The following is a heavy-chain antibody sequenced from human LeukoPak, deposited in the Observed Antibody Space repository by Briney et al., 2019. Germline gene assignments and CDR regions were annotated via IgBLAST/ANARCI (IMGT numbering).Heavy chain of an antibody. V-gene: IGHV3-23*01. Sequence: PGGSLRLSCAASGFTFSSYAMSWVRQAPGKGLEWVSAISGSGGSTYYADSVKGRFTISRDNSKNTLYLQMNSLRAEDTAVYYCAKDYRGYSGYDWDWFDPWGQGTLVTVSS. CDR3: AKDYRGYSGYDWDWFDP. CDR2: ISGSGGST. D-gene: IGHD5-12*01. J-gene: IGHJ5*02. CDR1: GFTFSSYA.